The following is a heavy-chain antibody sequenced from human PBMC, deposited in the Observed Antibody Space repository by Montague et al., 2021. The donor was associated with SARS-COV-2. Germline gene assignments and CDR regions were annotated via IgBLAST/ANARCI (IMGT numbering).Heavy chain of an antibody. V-gene: IGHV4-34*01. J-gene: IGHJ6*02. D-gene: IGHD3-10*01. CDR2: INHSGST. CDR1: GGSFSGYY. CDR3: ARVRYYGAGTSLGMDV. Sequence: SETLSLTCAVYGGSFSGYYWSWIRQPPGKGLEWIGEINHSGSTNYNTPSKSRVTILVDTSKNQFSPKLSSVTAADTAVYYCARVRYYGAGTSLGMDVWGQGTTVTVSS.